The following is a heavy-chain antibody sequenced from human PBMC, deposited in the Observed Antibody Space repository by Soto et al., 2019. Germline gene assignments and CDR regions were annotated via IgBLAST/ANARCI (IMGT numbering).Heavy chain of an antibody. CDR3: TRAIRGGSSRKYYNDS. Sequence: GGSLRLSCTASAFTLVDFPMSWVRQTPGRGLEWVGFIRSKPYGGTTEYAASVKGRFTISRDDSRSIAYLQMNSLKTEDTAVYYCTRAIRGGSSRKYYNDSWGRGTLVTVS. D-gene: IGHD2-15*01. CDR2: IRSKPYGGTT. CDR1: AFTLVDFP. J-gene: IGHJ4*02. V-gene: IGHV3-49*04.